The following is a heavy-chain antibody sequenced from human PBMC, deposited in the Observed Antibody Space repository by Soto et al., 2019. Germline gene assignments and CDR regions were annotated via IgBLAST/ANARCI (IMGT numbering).Heavy chain of an antibody. D-gene: IGHD3-22*01. V-gene: IGHV3-33*01. CDR3: ATSTNYYDSSGHFDY. CDR1: GFTFSSYG. CDR2: IWYDGSNK. J-gene: IGHJ4*02. Sequence: GGSLRLSCAASGFTFSSYGMHWVRQAPGKGLEWVAVIWYDGSNKYYADSVKGRFTISRDNSKNTLYLQMNSLRAEDTAVYYCATSTNYYDSSGHFDYWGQGTLVTVSS.